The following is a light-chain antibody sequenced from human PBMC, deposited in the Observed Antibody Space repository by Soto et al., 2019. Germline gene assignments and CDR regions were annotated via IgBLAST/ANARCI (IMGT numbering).Light chain of an antibody. J-gene: IGKJ1*01. V-gene: IGKV1-5*03. Sequence: DIQMTQSPSTLSASVGDRVTITCRASKSIGTWLAWIQQRPGRAPNVLVYKASSLQSGVPSRFSGSDSGTEFTLTITSLQPDDVATYFCQQYARYPWTFGQGTKVEIK. CDR2: KAS. CDR3: QQYARYPWT. CDR1: KSIGTW.